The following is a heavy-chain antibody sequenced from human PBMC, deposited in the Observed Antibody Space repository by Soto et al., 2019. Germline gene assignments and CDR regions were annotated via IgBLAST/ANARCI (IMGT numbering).Heavy chain of an antibody. CDR2: ISGSGSTI. Sequence: SRFTLCNYSKNWVRQGPGKGLEWVSYISGSGSTIYYADSVKGRFTISRDNAKSSLFLQMNSLRDEDTAVYYCARGLPRYCSGGSCYLDSSWGQGTLVTVSS. CDR1: RFTLCNYS. D-gene: IGHD2-15*01. V-gene: IGHV3-48*02. CDR3: ARGLPRYCSGGSCYLDSS. J-gene: IGHJ4*02.